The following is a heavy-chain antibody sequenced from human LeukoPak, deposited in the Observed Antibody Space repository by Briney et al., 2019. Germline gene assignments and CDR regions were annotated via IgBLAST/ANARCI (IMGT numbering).Heavy chain of an antibody. D-gene: IGHD3-16*01. CDR3: ATLRSYAF. J-gene: IGHJ4*02. Sequence: GGSLRLSCAASGFTFSSYAMTWVRQAPGQELEGVSSINDSGDKTYYADSVKGRFSISRDNSRKPLHLQVNSLRAEDAAVDYCATLRSYAFWGQGTLVTVSS. V-gene: IGHV3-23*01. CDR2: INDSGDKT. CDR1: GFTFSSYA.